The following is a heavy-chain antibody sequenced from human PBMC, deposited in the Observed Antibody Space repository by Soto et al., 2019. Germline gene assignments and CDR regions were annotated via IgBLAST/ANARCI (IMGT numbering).Heavy chain of an antibody. D-gene: IGHD5-18*01. CDR3: ARDRAGHRGYIYDVPQRYYYGMDV. CDR2: IYYSGGT. CDR1: GDSISSGGYY. Sequence: TLSLTCTVSGDSISSGGYYWSWIRQHPGKGLEWIGYIYYSGGTYYNPSLKSRVTISVDTSKNQFSLKLSSVTAADTAVYYCARDRAGHRGYIYDVPQRYYYGMDVCGQGTSVTV. J-gene: IGHJ6*02. V-gene: IGHV4-31*03.